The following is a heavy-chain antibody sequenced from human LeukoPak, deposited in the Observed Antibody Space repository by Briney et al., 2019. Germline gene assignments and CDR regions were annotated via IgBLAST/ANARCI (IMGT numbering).Heavy chain of an antibody. D-gene: IGHD6-19*01. V-gene: IGHV4-59*01. CDR3: ARADSSGWYEVDY. CDR2: IYYSGST. Sequence: SETLSLTCTVSGGSISSYYWSWIRQPPGKGLEWIGYIYYSGSTNYNPSLESRVTISVDTSKNQFSLKLSSVTAADTAVYYCARADSSGWYEVDYWGQGTLVTVSS. CDR1: GGSISSYY. J-gene: IGHJ4*02.